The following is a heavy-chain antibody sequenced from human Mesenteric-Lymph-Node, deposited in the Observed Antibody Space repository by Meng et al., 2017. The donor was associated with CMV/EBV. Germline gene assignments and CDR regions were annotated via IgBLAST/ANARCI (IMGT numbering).Heavy chain of an antibody. D-gene: IGHD3-10*01. CDR3: ASGAAASKGYYFDY. CDR2: IYYSGST. Sequence: GGSIRSGGYYWSWIRQHPGKGLEWIGYIYYSGSTYYNPSLKSRVTISVDTSKNQFSLKLSSVTAADTAVYYCASGAAASKGYYFDYWGQGTLVTVSS. J-gene: IGHJ4*02. V-gene: IGHV4-31*02. CDR1: GGSIRSGGYY.